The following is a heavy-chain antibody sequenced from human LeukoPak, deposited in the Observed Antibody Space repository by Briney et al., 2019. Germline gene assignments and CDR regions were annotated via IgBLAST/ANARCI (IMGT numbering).Heavy chain of an antibody. Sequence: GGSLRLSCAASGFTFSSYGMHWVRQAPGKGLEWVAFIRSDGSNKYYADSVKGRFIISRDNSKNTLYLQMNSLRAEDTTVYYCAKDSSEEGFDYWGQGTLVTVSS. V-gene: IGHV3-30*02. J-gene: IGHJ4*02. D-gene: IGHD2-2*01. CDR1: GFTFSSYG. CDR2: IRSDGSNK. CDR3: AKDSSEEGFDY.